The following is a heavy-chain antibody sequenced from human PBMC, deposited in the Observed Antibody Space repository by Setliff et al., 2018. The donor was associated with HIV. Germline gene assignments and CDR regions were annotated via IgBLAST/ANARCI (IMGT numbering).Heavy chain of an antibody. J-gene: IGHJ3*02. CDR1: GGSFTDIGGSFTDYY. CDR3: AREDIAVASAFDI. D-gene: IGHD6-19*01. Sequence: SETLSLTCAVFGGSFTDIGGSFTDYYWIWIRQPPGKGLECIGYIYYSGSTYYNPSLKSLVTISVDTSKNQFSLRLSSVTAADTAVYYCAREDIAVASAFDIWGQGTMVTVSS. CDR2: IYYSGST. V-gene: IGHV4-31*01.